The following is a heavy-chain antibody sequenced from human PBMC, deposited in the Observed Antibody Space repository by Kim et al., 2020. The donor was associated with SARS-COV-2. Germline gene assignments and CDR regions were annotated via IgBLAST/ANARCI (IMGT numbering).Heavy chain of an antibody. J-gene: IGHJ3*02. Sequence: YAAPVKGRFTISRDDSKNTLYLQMNSLKTEDTAVYYCTTGEGDYDDAFDIWGQGTMVTVSS. CDR3: TTGEGDYDDAFDI. V-gene: IGHV3-15*01. D-gene: IGHD4-17*01.